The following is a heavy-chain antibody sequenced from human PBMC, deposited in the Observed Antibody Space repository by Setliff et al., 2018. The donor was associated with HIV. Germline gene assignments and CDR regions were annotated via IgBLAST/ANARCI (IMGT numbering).Heavy chain of an antibody. Sequence: GGSLRLSCATSGFIFSDRYMSWIRQAPGKGPEWISYISGSGNDIAYADSVKGRFTISRDNAKNSLILQMNSLRVEDTAVYYCGRGSGRVGADWGPGILVTV. CDR3: GRGSGRVGAD. CDR1: GFIFSDRY. V-gene: IGHV3-11*01. D-gene: IGHD3-16*01. J-gene: IGHJ4*02. CDR2: ISGSGNDI.